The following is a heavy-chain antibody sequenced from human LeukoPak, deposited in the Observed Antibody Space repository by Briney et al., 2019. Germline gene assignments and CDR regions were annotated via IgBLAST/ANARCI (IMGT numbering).Heavy chain of an antibody. D-gene: IGHD3-9*01. V-gene: IGHV4-61*02. CDR1: GGSISSGSYY. CDR3: ARDGPPMALRYFGDAFDI. Sequence: PSETLSLTCTVSGGSISSGSYYWSWIRQPAGKGLEWIGRIYTSGSTNYNPSLNRRATISVDTTNKQFSLKMSSMTAANTAAYFCARDGPPMALRYFGDAFDIWGQGTMVTVSS. CDR2: IYTSGST. J-gene: IGHJ3*02.